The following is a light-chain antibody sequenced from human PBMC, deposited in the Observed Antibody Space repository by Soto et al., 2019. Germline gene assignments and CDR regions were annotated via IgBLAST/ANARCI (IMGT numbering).Light chain of an antibody. Sequence: EIVLTQSPGTLSLSPGERATLSCSASQSVRSSYLAWYQQKPGQAPRLLIYGASTRATGIPDRFSGRGSGTDFTLSISRLEPDDFAVYYCQQYGSSSSTFGQGTKLEIK. CDR2: GAS. CDR1: QSVRSSY. J-gene: IGKJ2*02. CDR3: QQYGSSSST. V-gene: IGKV3-20*01.